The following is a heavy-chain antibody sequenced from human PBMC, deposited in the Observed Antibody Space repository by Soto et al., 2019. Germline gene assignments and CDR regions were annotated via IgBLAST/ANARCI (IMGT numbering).Heavy chain of an antibody. CDR3: ARAKAVKTDY. J-gene: IGHJ4*02. V-gene: IGHV1-3*04. CDR2: LNNDNGKA. CDR1: GYTFTDYP. D-gene: IGHD6-19*01. Sequence: QVHLVQSGAEVKKPGASVKVSCKTSGYTFTDYPIHWVRQAPRQRLEWRGWLNNDNGKAEYSQEFQGRLTITSDTSASTVYLQLTRLTSQYTAVYYCARAKAVKTDYWGPGTLVTVSS.